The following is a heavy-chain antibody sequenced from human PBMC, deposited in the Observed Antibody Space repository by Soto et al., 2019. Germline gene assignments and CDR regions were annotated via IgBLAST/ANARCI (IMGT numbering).Heavy chain of an antibody. CDR2: IDSDGSST. CDR3: ARGRPYGMDV. V-gene: IGHV3-74*01. Sequence: EVQLVESGGGLVQPGGSLRVSCAASGFTFGRYWMNWVRQAPGKGLVWVSRIDSDGSSTTYADSVKGRFTTSRDNAKNTLYLQMSSLRVEDTAVYDCARGRPYGMDVWGKGTTVTVSS. CDR1: GFTFGRYW. J-gene: IGHJ6*04.